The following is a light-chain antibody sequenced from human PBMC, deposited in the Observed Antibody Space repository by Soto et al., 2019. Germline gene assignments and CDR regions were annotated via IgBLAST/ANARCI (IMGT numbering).Light chain of an antibody. V-gene: IGLV2-23*02. CDR2: EVS. Sequence: QSVLTQPASVSGSPGQSITISCTGTSSDVGSYNLVSWYQQHPGKAPNLMIYEVSKRPSGVSNRFSGSKSGNTASLTISGLQAEDEADYYCCSYAGSSTFAYVFGTGTKATVL. CDR1: SSDVGSYNL. CDR3: CSYAGSSTFAYV. J-gene: IGLJ1*01.